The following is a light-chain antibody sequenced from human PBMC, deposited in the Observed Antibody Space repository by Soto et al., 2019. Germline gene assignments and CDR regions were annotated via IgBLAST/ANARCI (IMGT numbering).Light chain of an antibody. J-gene: IGKJ2*01. V-gene: IGKV1-33*01. Sequence: EIQKTQSPSPLSASVGDMVTITCQASPNISNYLNWYQQKPGKAPKLVTNDASNLEAGVPSSFSVSGAGTDYTFIFSSLRPEDMAKYECQQYGNHPPYTCGHAAKLDIK. CDR2: DAS. CDR1: PNISNY. CDR3: QQYGNHPPYT.